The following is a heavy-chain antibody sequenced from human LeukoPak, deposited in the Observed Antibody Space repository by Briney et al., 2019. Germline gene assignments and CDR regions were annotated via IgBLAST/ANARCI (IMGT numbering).Heavy chain of an antibody. D-gene: IGHD6-13*01. CDR1: GGSISSGGYS. V-gene: IGHV4-30-2*01. CDR3: ASGIAAAGSRVFGY. J-gene: IGHJ4*02. CDR2: IYHSGST. Sequence: SETLSLTCAVSGGSISSGGYSWSWIRQPPGKGLEWIGYIYHSGSTYYNPSLKSRVTISVDRSKNQFSLKLSSVTTADTAVYYCASGIAAAGSRVFGYWGQGTLVTVSS.